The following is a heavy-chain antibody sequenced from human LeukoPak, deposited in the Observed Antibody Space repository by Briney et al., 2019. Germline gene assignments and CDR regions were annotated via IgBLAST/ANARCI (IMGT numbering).Heavy chain of an antibody. J-gene: IGHJ6*03. CDR3: ARDETYSSDWQSNHYYYYMDV. Sequence: PSETLSLTCAVYGGSFSGYYWGWIRQPPGKGLEWIGSIYHSGSTYYNPSLKSRVTISVDTSKNQFSLKLSSVTATDTAVYYCARDETYSSDWQSNHYYYYMDVWGKGTTVTVSS. CDR2: IYHSGST. V-gene: IGHV4-38-2*02. CDR1: GGSFSGYY. D-gene: IGHD6-19*01.